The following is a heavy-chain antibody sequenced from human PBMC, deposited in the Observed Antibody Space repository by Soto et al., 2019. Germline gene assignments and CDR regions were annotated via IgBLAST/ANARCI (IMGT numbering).Heavy chain of an antibody. Sequence: SETLSLTCAVSGGSISSGGYSWSWIRQPPGKGLEWIGYIYHSGSTYYNPSLKSRVTISVDRSKNQSSLKLSSVTAADTAVYYCARGAVTDYGMDVWGQGTTVSSP. CDR3: ARGAVTDYGMDV. CDR2: IYHSGST. CDR1: GGSISSGGYS. V-gene: IGHV4-30-2*01. D-gene: IGHD5-18*01. J-gene: IGHJ6*02.